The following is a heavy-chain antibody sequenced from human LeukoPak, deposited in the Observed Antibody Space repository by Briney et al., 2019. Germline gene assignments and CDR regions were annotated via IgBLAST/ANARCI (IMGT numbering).Heavy chain of an antibody. V-gene: IGHV1-2*02. J-gene: IGHJ4*02. Sequence: GASVKVSCKSSGYTFIDSYIHWVQQAPGQGLEWMGWIKPNGGGTQHAQKFQDRVTMTRDTSVSSTYMELSGLRSDDTAVYYCAREKPAVPGTYFDYWGQGSLVTVSS. D-gene: IGHD6-19*01. CDR3: AREKPAVPGTYFDY. CDR2: IKPNGGGT. CDR1: GYTFIDSY.